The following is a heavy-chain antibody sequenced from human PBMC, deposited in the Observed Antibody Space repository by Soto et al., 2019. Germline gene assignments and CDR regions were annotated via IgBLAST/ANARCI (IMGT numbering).Heavy chain of an antibody. CDR1: GDSVSNSGYY. Sequence: SETLSLTCTVSGDSVSNSGYYWGWIRQSPGKRLEWIGSVSFSGNKYYNPSLRSRVTFSVDTSKTLISLKLRSVTAADTAVYYCARGSTWQGRDWFDPWGQGTLVTVSS. CDR3: ARGSTWQGRDWFDP. V-gene: IGHV4-39*01. J-gene: IGHJ5*02. D-gene: IGHD6-13*01. CDR2: VSFSGNK.